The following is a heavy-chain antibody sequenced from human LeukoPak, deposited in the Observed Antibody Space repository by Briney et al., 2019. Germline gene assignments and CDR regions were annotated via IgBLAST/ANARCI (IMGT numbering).Heavy chain of an antibody. Sequence: ASAKVSCKASGGTFSSYAISWVRQAPGQGLEWMGWITAYNGNRLYAQRFQGRITLTTDTSTSTSYMELRSLEYDDTAIYYCARDNDKVVDHWGQGTLVTVSS. J-gene: IGHJ4*01. CDR2: ITAYNGNR. D-gene: IGHD1-1*01. CDR1: GGTFSSYA. CDR3: ARDNDKVVDH. V-gene: IGHV1-18*01.